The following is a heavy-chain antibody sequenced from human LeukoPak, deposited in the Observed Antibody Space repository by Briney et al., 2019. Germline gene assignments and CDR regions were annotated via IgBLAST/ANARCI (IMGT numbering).Heavy chain of an antibody. Sequence: GGSLRLSCAASGFTFSSFAMHWVRQAPGKGLEWVAVISRDGTNKYYIDSVRGRFTFSRDNSKDTLYLQMNSLRAEDAGVYYCAREGLKSGGRDYWGQETRVTAS. CDR2: ISRDGTNK. J-gene: IGHJ4*02. CDR1: GFTFSSFA. D-gene: IGHD6-19*01. V-gene: IGHV3-30-3*01. CDR3: AREGLKSGGRDY.